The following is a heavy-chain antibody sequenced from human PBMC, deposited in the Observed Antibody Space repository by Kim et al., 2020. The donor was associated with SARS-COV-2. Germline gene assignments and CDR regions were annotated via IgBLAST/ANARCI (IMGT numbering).Heavy chain of an antibody. CDR3: ARSGYSGYANFDY. Sequence: GGSLRLSCAASGFTFSDYYMSWIRQAPGKGLEWVSYISSSSSYTNYADSVKGRFTISRDNAKNSLYLQMNSLRAEDTAVYYCARSGYSGYANFDYWGQGTLVTVSS. CDR2: ISSSSSYT. V-gene: IGHV3-11*06. CDR1: GFTFSDYY. J-gene: IGHJ4*02. D-gene: IGHD5-12*01.